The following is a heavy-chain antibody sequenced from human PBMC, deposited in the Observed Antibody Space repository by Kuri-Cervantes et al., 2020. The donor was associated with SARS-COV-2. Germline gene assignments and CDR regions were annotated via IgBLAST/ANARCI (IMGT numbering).Heavy chain of an antibody. CDR3: AKDQDADVVPDY. D-gene: IGHD2-2*01. CDR1: GFTFSSYG. J-gene: IGHJ4*02. CDR2: IRYDGSNK. Sequence: GESLKISCAASGFTFSSYGMHWVRQAPGKGLEWVAFIRYDGSNKYYADSVMGRFTISRDNSKNTLYLQMNSLRAEDTAVYYCAKDQDADVVPDYWGQGTLVTVSS. V-gene: IGHV3-30*02.